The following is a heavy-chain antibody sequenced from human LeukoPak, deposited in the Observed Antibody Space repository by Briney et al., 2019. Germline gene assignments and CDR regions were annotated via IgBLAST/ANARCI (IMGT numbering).Heavy chain of an antibody. CDR2: IIPIFGTA. J-gene: IGHJ6*03. CDR3: ARAPYMITFGGVIVISYMDV. Sequence: SVKVSCKASGGTLSSYAISWVRQAPGQGLEWMGGIIPIFGTANYAQKFQGRVTITADKSTSTAYMELSSLRSEDTAVYYCARAPYMITFGGVIVISYMDVWGKGTTVTVSS. D-gene: IGHD3-16*02. CDR1: GGTLSSYA. V-gene: IGHV1-69*06.